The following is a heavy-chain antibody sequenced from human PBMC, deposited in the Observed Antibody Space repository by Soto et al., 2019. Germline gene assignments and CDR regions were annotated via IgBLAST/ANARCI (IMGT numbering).Heavy chain of an antibody. CDR2: VSASGSIT. CDR1: VFTFSSYD. CDR3: AKGDCSGGRCYRGFEY. D-gene: IGHD2-15*01. J-gene: IGHJ4*02. Sequence: VGSLRLSCASSVFTFSSYDMNWVRHSPGKWLEWVSGVSASGSITSYADSAKGRFTISRDNAKNTVFLQMTGLRAEDTAVYFCAKGDCSGGRCYRGFEYWGQGTLVNVSS. V-gene: IGHV3-23*01.